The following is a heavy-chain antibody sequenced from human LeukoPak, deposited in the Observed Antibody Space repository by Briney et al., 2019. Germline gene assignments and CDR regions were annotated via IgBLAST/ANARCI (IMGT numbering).Heavy chain of an antibody. CDR1: GFTSSSFS. J-gene: IGHJ4*02. CDR2: ITDSGTGT. V-gene: IGHV3-23*01. Sequence: PGGSLRLSCAASGFTSSSFSMSWVRQAPGKGLEWVSSITDSGTGTYYADSVKGRFTISRDNSKNTLYLQMNSLRVEDTAIYFCARDTPVLTYWGQGTLVTVSS. CDR3: ARDTPVLTY.